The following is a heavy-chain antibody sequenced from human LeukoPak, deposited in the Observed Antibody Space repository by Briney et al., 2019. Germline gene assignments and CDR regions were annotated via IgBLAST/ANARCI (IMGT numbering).Heavy chain of an antibody. V-gene: IGHV3-23*01. D-gene: IGHD2-2*01. J-gene: IGHJ3*02. CDR1: GFTFSSYA. CDR3: AKDPGAYQLLPHDDAFDI. CDR2: ISGGGGST. Sequence: SGGSLRLSCAASGFTFSSYAMSWVRQAPGKGLEWVSAISGGGGSTYYADSVKGRFTISRDNSKNTLYLQMNSLRAEDTAVYYCAKDPGAYQLLPHDDAFDIWGQGTMVTVSS.